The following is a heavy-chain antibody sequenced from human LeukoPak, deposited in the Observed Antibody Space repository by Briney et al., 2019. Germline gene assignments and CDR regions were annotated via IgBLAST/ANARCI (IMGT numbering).Heavy chain of an antibody. V-gene: IGHV4-61*05. CDR3: XXXGQTYSYGYLDP. D-gene: IGHD5-18*01. CDR1: GGSISSSSYY. J-gene: IGHJ5*02. Sequence: SETLSLTCTVSGGSISSSSYYWGWIRQPPGKGLEWIGYIYYSGSTNYNPSLKSRVTISVDTSKNQFSLKLSSVTAADTAVYXXXXXGQTYSYGYLDPWGQGTLVTVSS. CDR2: IYYSGST.